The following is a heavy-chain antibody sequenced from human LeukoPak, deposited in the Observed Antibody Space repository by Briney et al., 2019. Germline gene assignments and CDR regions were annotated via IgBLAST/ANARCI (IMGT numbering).Heavy chain of an antibody. V-gene: IGHV4-30-4*08. CDR3: VRVGGDYYDSSGYYPPIDP. CDR2: IYYSGST. J-gene: IGHJ5*02. D-gene: IGHD3-22*01. CDR1: GGSISSGDYY. Sequence: PSETLSLTCTVSGGSISSGDYYWSWIRQPPGKGLEWIGYIYYSGSTYYNPSLKSRVTISVDTSKNQFSLKLSSVTAADTAVYYCVRVGGDYYDSSGYYPPIDPWGQGTLVTVPS.